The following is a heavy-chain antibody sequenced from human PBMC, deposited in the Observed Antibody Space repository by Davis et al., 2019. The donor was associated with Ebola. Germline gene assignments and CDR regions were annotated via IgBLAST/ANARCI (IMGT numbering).Heavy chain of an antibody. CDR3: ARDISTTVSAFDI. D-gene: IGHD2/OR15-2a*01. CDR2: IYYSGSA. Sequence: PGGSLRLSCTASGGSISSYYWSWIRQPPGKGLEWIGYIYYSGSANYNPSLKSRVAISVDTSKNQFSLKLSSVTAADTAVYYCARDISTTVSAFDIWGQGTMVTVSS. J-gene: IGHJ3*02. V-gene: IGHV4-59*01. CDR1: GGSISSYY.